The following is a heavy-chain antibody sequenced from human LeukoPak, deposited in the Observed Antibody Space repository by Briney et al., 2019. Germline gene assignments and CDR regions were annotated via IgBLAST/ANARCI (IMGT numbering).Heavy chain of an antibody. J-gene: IGHJ6*02. CDR1: GYTFTGYY. D-gene: IGHD2-15*01. V-gene: IGHV1-2*02. CDR3: ARSRGYCSGGGCYSYYYYGMDV. Sequence: ASVKVSCKASGYTFTGYYMHWVRQAPGQGLEWMGWINPNSGGTNYAQKFQGRVTMTRDTSISTAYMELSRLRSDDTAVYYCARSRGYCSGGGCYSYYYYGMDVWGQGTTVTVSS. CDR2: INPNSGGT.